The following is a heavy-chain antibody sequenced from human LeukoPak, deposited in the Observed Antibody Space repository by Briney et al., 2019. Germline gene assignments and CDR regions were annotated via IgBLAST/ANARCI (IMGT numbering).Heavy chain of an antibody. Sequence: SGGSLRLSCTVSGFTVSSNSMSWVRQAPGKGLEWVSFIYSDNTHYSDSVKGRFTISRDNAKNTLYLQMNSLRAEDTAVYYCASITPLSIAAAAPWGQGTLVTVSS. CDR3: ASITPLSIAAAAP. V-gene: IGHV3-53*01. CDR1: GFTVSSNS. D-gene: IGHD6-13*01. J-gene: IGHJ5*02. CDR2: IYSDNT.